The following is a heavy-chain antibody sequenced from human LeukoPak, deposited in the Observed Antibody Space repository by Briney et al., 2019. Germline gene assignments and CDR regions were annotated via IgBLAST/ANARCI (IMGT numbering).Heavy chain of an antibody. Sequence: GGSLRLSCAASGFTFRDHYMSWIRQALGKGLEWVSNISSGGSTVYYADSVKGRFTNSRDNAKNSLSLQMNSLRAEDTAVYYCARKRMDSDAFDIWGQGTMVTVSS. V-gene: IGHV3-11*01. J-gene: IGHJ3*02. CDR3: ARKRMDSDAFDI. D-gene: IGHD3/OR15-3a*01. CDR1: GFTFRDHY. CDR2: ISSGGSTV.